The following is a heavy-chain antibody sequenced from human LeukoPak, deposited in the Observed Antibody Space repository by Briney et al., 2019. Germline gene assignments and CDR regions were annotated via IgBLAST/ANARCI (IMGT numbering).Heavy chain of an antibody. CDR1: GFTFSSYE. CDR3: ARDPEGCTSTSCYTRPWWYFDL. D-gene: IGHD2-2*02. CDR2: RSSGDTTI. J-gene: IGHJ2*01. Sequence: GGSLRLSCAASGFTFSSYEMSWVRQAPGKGLEWVSYRSSGDTTIHYADSVKGRFTISRDNAVDSLYLQMNSLRAEDTAVYYCARDPEGCTSTSCYTRPWWYFDLWGRGTLVTVSS. V-gene: IGHV3-48*03.